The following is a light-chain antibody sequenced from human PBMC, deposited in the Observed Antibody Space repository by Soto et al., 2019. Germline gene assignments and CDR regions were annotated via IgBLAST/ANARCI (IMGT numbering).Light chain of an antibody. CDR2: GAS. V-gene: IGKV3-15*01. CDR3: QQRSNWPPT. J-gene: IGKJ3*01. CDR1: QSVSSN. Sequence: EIVMTQSPATLSVSPGERATLSCRASQSVSSNLAWYQQKPGQAPRLLIYGASTRATGIPARFSGSGSGTDFTLPISRIEPEDFAVYYCQQRSNWPPTFGPVTKVDIK.